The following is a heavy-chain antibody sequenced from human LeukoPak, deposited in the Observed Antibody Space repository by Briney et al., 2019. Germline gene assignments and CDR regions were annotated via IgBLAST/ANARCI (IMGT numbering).Heavy chain of an antibody. J-gene: IGHJ4*02. Sequence: GASVKVSCKASGYTFTSYGISWVRQAPGQGLEWMGWINAYNGNTNYAQKLQGRVTMTTDTSTSTAYMELRSLRSDDTAVYYCARDVPYVWGSLISLFDYWGQGTLVTVSS. CDR3: ARDVPYVWGSLISLFDY. D-gene: IGHD3-16*01. CDR1: GYTFTSYG. V-gene: IGHV1-18*01. CDR2: INAYNGNT.